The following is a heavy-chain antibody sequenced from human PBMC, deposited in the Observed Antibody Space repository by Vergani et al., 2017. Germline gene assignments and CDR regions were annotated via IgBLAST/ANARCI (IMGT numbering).Heavy chain of an antibody. CDR3: AKDLWRSQQLPDY. V-gene: IGHV3-30*18. CDR2: ISYDGSNK. D-gene: IGHD6-13*01. CDR1: GFTFSSYG. J-gene: IGHJ4*02. Sequence: QVQLVESGGGVVQPGRSLRLSCAASGFTFSSYGMNWVRQAPGKGLEGLAVISYDGSNKYYADSVKGRFTISREHSKNTLYLQMNSLRAEDTAVYYCAKDLWRSQQLPDYWGQGTLVTVSS.